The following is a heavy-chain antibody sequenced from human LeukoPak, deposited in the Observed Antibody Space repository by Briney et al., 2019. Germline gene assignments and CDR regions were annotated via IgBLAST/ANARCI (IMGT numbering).Heavy chain of an antibody. V-gene: IGHV3-21*01. D-gene: IGHD6-19*01. CDR2: ISSSSSYI. CDR3: ARAQSSGWTDAFDI. Sequence: GGSLRLSCAASGFTFSSYSMNWVRQAPGKGLEWVSSISSSSSYIYYADSVKSRFTISRDNAKNSLYLQMNSLRAEDTAVYYCARAQSSGWTDAFDIWGKGTTVTVSS. CDR1: GFTFSSYS. J-gene: IGHJ3*02.